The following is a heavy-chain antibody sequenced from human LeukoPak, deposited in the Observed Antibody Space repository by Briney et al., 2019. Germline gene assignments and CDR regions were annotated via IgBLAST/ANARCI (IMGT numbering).Heavy chain of an antibody. D-gene: IGHD3-10*01. J-gene: IGHJ5*02. CDR1: GGSFSGYY. V-gene: IGHV4-34*01. Sequence: SETLSLTCAVYGGSFSGYYWSWIRQPPGKGLEWIGEINHSGSTNYNPSLKSRVTISVDTSKNQFSLKLSSVTAADTAVYYCARQPVFLMVRGVMRGFDPWGQGTLVTVSS. CDR3: ARQPVFLMVRGVMRGFDP. CDR2: INHSGST.